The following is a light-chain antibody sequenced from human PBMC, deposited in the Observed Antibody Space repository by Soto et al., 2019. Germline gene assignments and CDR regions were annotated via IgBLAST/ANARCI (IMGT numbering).Light chain of an antibody. V-gene: IGLV1-44*01. CDR3: ATWDDSLNARGV. Sequence: QSVLTQTPSASGTPGQTVTISCSGSRSNIGNNAVSWYQQFPGTATKLLIYNNNQRSSGVPDRFSGSKSGTSASLAISGLQSEDEADYYCATWDDSLNARGVFGGGTKLTVL. CDR2: NNN. J-gene: IGLJ3*02. CDR1: RSNIGNNA.